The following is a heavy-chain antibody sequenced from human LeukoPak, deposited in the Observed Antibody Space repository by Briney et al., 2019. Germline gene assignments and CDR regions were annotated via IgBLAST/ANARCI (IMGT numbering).Heavy chain of an antibody. V-gene: IGHV3-15*01. D-gene: IGHD3-22*01. CDR3: TTKSSGYYYFDY. CDR2: IKSKTDGGTT. J-gene: IGHJ4*02. Sequence: GGSLRLSCAASGFTFSNAWVSWVRQAPGKGLEWVGRIKSKTDGGTTDYAAPVKGRFTISRDDSKNTLYLQMNSLKTEDTAVYYCTTKSSGYYYFDYWGQGTLVTVSS. CDR1: GFTFSNAW.